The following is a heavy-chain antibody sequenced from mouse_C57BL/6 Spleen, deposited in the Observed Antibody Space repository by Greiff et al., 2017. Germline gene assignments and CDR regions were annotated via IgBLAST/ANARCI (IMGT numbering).Heavy chain of an antibody. J-gene: IGHJ3*01. V-gene: IGHV1-82*01. Sequence: VQLQQSGPELVKPGASVKISCKASGYAFSSSWMNWVKQRPGKGLEWIGRIYPGDGDTNYNGKFKGKATLTADKSSSTAYMQLSSLTSEDSAVYFCAVTTVVARGWFAYWGQGTLVTVSA. CDR3: AVTTVVARGWFAY. CDR1: GYAFSSSW. D-gene: IGHD1-1*01. CDR2: IYPGDGDT.